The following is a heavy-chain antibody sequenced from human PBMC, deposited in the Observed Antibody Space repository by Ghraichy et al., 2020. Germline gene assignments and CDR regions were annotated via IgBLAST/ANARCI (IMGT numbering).Heavy chain of an antibody. D-gene: IGHD6-13*01. CDR1: GDSVSNDNVA. J-gene: IGHJ2*01. CDR2: TYFMSQWNY. Sequence: SQTLSLTCAISGDSVSNDNVAWNWIRQSPSRGLEWLGRTYFMSQWNYDYALSVKGRLTIEPDTSKNQFSLQLKSVTPEDTALYYCARDSADSWSLWYFDVWGRGTLVTVSS. CDR3: ARDSADSWSLWYFDV. V-gene: IGHV6-1*01.